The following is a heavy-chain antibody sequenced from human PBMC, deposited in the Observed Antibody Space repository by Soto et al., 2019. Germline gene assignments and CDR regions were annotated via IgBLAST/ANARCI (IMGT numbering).Heavy chain of an antibody. Sequence: SETLSLTCTVSGGSISSSSYYWGWIRQPPGKGLERIGSIYYSGSTYYNPSLKSRVTISVDTSKNQFSLKLSSVTAADTAVYYCASRAYCSGGSCYYYYYGMDVWGQGTTVTVSS. CDR1: GGSISSSSYY. J-gene: IGHJ6*02. V-gene: IGHV4-39*01. CDR2: IYYSGST. D-gene: IGHD2-15*01. CDR3: ASRAYCSGGSCYYYYYGMDV.